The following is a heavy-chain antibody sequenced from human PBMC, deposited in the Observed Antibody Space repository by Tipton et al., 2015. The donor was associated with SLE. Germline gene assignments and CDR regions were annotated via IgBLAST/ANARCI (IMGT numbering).Heavy chain of an antibody. CDR2: INHSGST. CDR3: ARGPDRAAFD. D-gene: IGHD6-13*01. J-gene: IGHJ4*02. CDR1: GGSFSGYY. Sequence: TLSLTCAVYGGSFSGYYWSWIRQPPGKGLEWIGEINHSGSTNYNPSLKSRVTISVDTSKNQSSLKLSSVTAADTAVYYCARGPDRAAFDWGQGTLVTVSS. V-gene: IGHV4-34*01.